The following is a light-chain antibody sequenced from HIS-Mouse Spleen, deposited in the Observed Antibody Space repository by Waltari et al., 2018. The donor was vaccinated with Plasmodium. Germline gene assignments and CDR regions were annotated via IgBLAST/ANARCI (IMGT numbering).Light chain of an antibody. V-gene: IGLV1-51*01. Sequence: QSVLTQPPSVSAAPGQEVTLPCSGSSSNIGNNYVSWSQQLPVTAPKLLIYDNNKRPPGIPDRFSGSKSGTSATLGITGLQTGDEADYYCGTWDSSLSAGVFGGGTKLTVL. CDR2: DNN. J-gene: IGLJ3*02. CDR3: GTWDSSLSAGV. CDR1: SSNIGNNY.